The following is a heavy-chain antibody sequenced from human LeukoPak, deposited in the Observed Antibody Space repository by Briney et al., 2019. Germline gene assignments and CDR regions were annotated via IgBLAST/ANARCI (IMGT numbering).Heavy chain of an antibody. D-gene: IGHD1-26*01. V-gene: IGHV4-61*02. Sequence: SQTLALTCTVSDASVNSGNYYWTWIRQPAGKRLEWIGRIYTSGTTNYNPSLKSRVTISIDASKNRFSLRLSSVTAADTAVYYCTRGGELMNFWGQGTLVTVSS. CDR2: IYTSGTT. CDR1: DASVNSGNYY. CDR3: TRGGELMNF. J-gene: IGHJ4*02.